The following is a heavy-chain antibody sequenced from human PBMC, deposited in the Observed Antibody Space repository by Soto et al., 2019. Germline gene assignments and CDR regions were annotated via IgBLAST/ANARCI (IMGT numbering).Heavy chain of an antibody. D-gene: IGHD2-15*01. CDR3: APPVAATGLYALDY. J-gene: IGHJ4*02. V-gene: IGHV2-5*02. Sequence: QITLKESGPTLVKPTQTLTLTCTFSGFSLSTSGVGVGWIRQPPGKALEWLALIYWDDDKRYSPSLKSRLTITKDTSKNQVVLTMTNMDPVDTATYYRAPPVAATGLYALDYWGQGTLVTVSS. CDR2: IYWDDDK. CDR1: GFSLSTSGVG.